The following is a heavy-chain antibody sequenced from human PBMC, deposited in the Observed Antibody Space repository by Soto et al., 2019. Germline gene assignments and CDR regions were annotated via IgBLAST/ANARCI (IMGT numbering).Heavy chain of an antibody. CDR2: IGGRATSA. Sequence: EVQLLESWGGLVQPGGSLRLSCAASGLTFSNYAMSWVRQAPGKGLEWVSGIGGRATSAYYADSVKGRFAISRDNAYNTLFLQLNRLRAEDTAVYYCAKSRYSDSSGDFYDFWGQGTLVSVSS. D-gene: IGHD3-22*01. V-gene: IGHV3-23*01. CDR1: GLTFSNYA. J-gene: IGHJ4*02. CDR3: AKSRYSDSSGDFYDF.